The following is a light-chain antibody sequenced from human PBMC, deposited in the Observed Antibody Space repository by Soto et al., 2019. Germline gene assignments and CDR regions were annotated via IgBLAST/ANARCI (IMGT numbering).Light chain of an antibody. CDR2: GAS. Sequence: EIVMTQYPATLSVSTGERATLSCRASQSVSRNLAWYQQKPGQAPRLLIYGASTRATGIPARFSGSGSGTEFTLTISSLQSEDFAVYYCQQYNNWPHTFGQGNKLEIK. CDR3: QQYNNWPHT. J-gene: IGKJ2*01. V-gene: IGKV3-15*01. CDR1: QSVSRN.